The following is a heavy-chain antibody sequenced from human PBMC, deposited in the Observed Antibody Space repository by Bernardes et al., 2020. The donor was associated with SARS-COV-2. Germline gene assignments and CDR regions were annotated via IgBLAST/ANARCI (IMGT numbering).Heavy chain of an antibody. Sequence: GWSLRLSCAASGFTFSSYGMHWVRQAPGKGLQWVAVISHDGSLQYYTDSVKGRFTISRDNSKNTLFLQMNSLRDEDTAAYYCAKAGERASFFDYWGQGTLVTVSS. J-gene: IGHJ4*02. CDR3: AKAGERASFFDY. V-gene: IGHV3-30*18. CDR2: ISHDGSLQ. CDR1: GFTFSSYG. D-gene: IGHD1-26*01.